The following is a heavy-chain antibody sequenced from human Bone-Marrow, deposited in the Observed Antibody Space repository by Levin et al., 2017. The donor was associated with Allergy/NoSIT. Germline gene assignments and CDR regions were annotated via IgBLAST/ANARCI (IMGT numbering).Heavy chain of an antibody. CDR3: ARGRESPYYDSSGYYSDAFDI. J-gene: IGHJ3*02. V-gene: IGHV3-13*01. CDR2: IGTAGDT. Sequence: GGFLRLSCAASGFTFSSYDMHWVRQATGKGLEWVSAIGTAGDTYYPGSVKGRFTISRENAKNSLYLQMNSLRAGDTAVYYCARGRESPYYDSSGYYSDAFDIWGQGTMVTVSS. D-gene: IGHD3-22*01. CDR1: GFTFSSYD.